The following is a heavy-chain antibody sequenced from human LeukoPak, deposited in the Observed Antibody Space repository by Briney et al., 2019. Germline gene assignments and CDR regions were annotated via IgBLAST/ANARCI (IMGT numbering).Heavy chain of an antibody. Sequence: GASVKVSCKASGYTFVGFYLHWVRQAPGQGLEWMGLINPNSGDTIFAQKFQDRVTMTSDTSSSTAYMELSRLRSDDTAVYYCARVAVADPKYYFDYWGQGTLVTVSS. CDR2: INPNSGDT. V-gene: IGHV1-2*02. D-gene: IGHD6-19*01. CDR1: GYTFVGFY. CDR3: ARVAVADPKYYFDY. J-gene: IGHJ4*02.